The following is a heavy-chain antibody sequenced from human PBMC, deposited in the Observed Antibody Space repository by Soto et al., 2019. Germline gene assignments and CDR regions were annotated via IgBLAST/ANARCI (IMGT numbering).Heavy chain of an antibody. CDR2: IDSSGVNT. CDR3: VSWFSAHFDY. Sequence: GGSLRLSCAASGYTFKSHGLSCVRQAPGKGLEWVSTIDSSGVNTHYADSVKGRFTISRDNSSNTLHLQMHDLRADDTALYYGVSWFSAHFDYWGQGTGVTVSS. D-gene: IGHD3-10*01. CDR1: GYTFKSHG. V-gene: IGHV3-23*01. J-gene: IGHJ4*02.